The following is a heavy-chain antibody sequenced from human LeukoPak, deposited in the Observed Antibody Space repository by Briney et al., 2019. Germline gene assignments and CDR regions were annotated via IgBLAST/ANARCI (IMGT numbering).Heavy chain of an antibody. CDR2: ISSSSSTI. CDR1: GISFSNYA. Sequence: GGSLRPSCAASGISFSNYAMSWVRQAPGKGLEWVSYISSSSSTIYYADSVKGRFTISRDNAKNSLYLQMNSLRAEDTAVYYCARVVGSGSPDYWGQGTLVTVSS. V-gene: IGHV3-48*04. J-gene: IGHJ4*02. CDR3: ARVVGSGSPDY. D-gene: IGHD3-10*01.